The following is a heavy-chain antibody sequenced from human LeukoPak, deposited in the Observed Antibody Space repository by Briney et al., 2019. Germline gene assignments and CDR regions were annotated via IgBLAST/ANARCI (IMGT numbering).Heavy chain of an antibody. D-gene: IGHD2-2*01. CDR2: IRESGDST. J-gene: IGHJ4*02. V-gene: IGHV3-23*01. CDR1: GIGFSSYA. Sequence: GGSLRLSCEVSGIGFSSYAMSWVRQAPGKGPEWVSVIRESGDSTAYAASVTGRFTISRDNSKKTLYLQMNSLRAEDTALYYCARIGDAFGDYFDYWGQGALVTVSS. CDR3: ARIGDAFGDYFDY.